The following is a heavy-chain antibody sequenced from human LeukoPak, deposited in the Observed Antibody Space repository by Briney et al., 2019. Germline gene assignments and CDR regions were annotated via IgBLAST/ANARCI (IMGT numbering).Heavy chain of an antibody. J-gene: IGHJ4*02. CDR1: GGTFSSYA. Sequence: GASVKVSCKASGGTFSSYAISWVRQAPGQGLEWMGIINPSGGSTSYAQKFQGRVTMTRDTSTSTVYMELSSLRSEDTAVYYCARVSAPIYDSSGYYGADYWGQGTLVTVSS. CDR3: ARVSAPIYDSSGYYGADY. D-gene: IGHD3-22*01. CDR2: INPSGGST. V-gene: IGHV1-46*01.